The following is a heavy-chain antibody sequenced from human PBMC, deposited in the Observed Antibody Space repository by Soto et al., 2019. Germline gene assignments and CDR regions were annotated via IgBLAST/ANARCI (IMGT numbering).Heavy chain of an antibody. CDR2: INHSGST. J-gene: IGHJ5*02. CDR1: GGSFSGYY. D-gene: IGHD3-10*01. Sequence: QVQLQQWGAGLLKPSETLSLTCAVYGGSFSGYYWSWIRQPPGKGLEWIGEINHSGSTNYKPSLRSGATLSVDTYKNQFSLKQSRLTAAETAVYSCARDRRLISMVRGVNHWFDPGGQGSLVTFCS. V-gene: IGHV4-34*01. CDR3: ARDRRLISMVRGVNHWFDP.